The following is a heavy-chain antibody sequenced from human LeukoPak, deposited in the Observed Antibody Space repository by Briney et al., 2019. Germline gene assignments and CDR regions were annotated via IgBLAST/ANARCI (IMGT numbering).Heavy chain of an antibody. Sequence: GRSLRLSCAASGFTFDDYAMHWVRQAPGKGLEWVSGISWNSGGIGYADSVKGRFTISRDNAKNSLYLQMNSLRAEDTALYYCAKDSGYSYGYYYYYYGMDVWGQGTTVTVSS. J-gene: IGHJ6*02. CDR3: AKDSGYSYGYYYYYYGMDV. V-gene: IGHV3-9*01. CDR2: ISWNSGGI. CDR1: GFTFDDYA. D-gene: IGHD5-18*01.